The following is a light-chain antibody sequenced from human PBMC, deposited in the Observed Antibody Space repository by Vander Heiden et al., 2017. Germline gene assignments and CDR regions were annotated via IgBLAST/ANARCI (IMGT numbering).Light chain of an antibody. CDR1: QSISSY. CDR3: QQRDSTPRT. CDR2: AAS. Sequence: DIQMTQSPSSLSAFVGDRVTITCRASQSISSYLNWYQQKPGKAPNLLIYAASSLQSGVPSRFSGSGSGTDFTLTISSLRPEDFATYFCQQRDSTPRTFGQGTKVEIK. V-gene: IGKV1-39*01. J-gene: IGKJ1*01.